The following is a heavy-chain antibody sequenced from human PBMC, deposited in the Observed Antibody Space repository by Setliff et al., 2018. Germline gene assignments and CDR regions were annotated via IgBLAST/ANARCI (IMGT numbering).Heavy chain of an antibody. CDR2: TYYSGST. V-gene: IGHV4-30-4*08. CDR3: ARTNYYNYHQMDV. CDR1: GGSISSANYY. J-gene: IGHJ6*03. Sequence: SETLSLTCTVSGGSISSANYYWGWIRQSPGKGLEWIGYTYYSGSTYYNPSLKSRVTISVDTSKNQFSLKMSSVTAAATAVYYCARTNYYNYHQMDVWGKGTTVTVSS.